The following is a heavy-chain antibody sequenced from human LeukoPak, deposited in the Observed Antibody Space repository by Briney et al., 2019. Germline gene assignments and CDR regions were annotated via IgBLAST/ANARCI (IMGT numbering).Heavy chain of an antibody. CDR1: GFTFSSYS. CDR2: ISSSSSYI. Sequence: GGSLRLSCAASGFTFSSYSMNWVRQAPGKGLEWASSISSSSSYIYYTDSVKGRFTISRDNAKNSLYLQMNSLRAEDTAVYYCARDQTTVVTRTFDYWGQGTLVTVSS. CDR3: ARDQTTVVTRTFDY. V-gene: IGHV3-21*01. J-gene: IGHJ4*02. D-gene: IGHD4-23*01.